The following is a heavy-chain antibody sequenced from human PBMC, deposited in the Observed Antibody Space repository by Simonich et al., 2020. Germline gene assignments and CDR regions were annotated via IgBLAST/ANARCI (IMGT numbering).Heavy chain of an antibody. V-gene: IGHV1-2*02. CDR3: ARDRAARYYYYYYMDV. CDR1: GYTFTGYY. CDR2: SNPNSGGT. J-gene: IGHJ6*03. Sequence: QVQLVQSGAEVKKPGASVKVSCKASGYTFTGYYMHWVRQAPGQGLEWMGWSNPNSGGTNYAQKVQGRVTMTRDTSSSTAYMELSRLRSDDTAVYYCARDRAARYYYYYYMDVWGKGTTVTVSS. D-gene: IGHD6-6*01.